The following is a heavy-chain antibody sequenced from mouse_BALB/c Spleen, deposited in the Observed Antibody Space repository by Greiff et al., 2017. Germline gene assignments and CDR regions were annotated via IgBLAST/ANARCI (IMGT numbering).Heavy chain of an antibody. CDR1: GYAFTSYN. J-gene: IGHJ4*01. D-gene: IGHD5-1*01. Sequence: VHVKQSGPELVKPGASVKVSCKASGYAFTSYNMYWVKQSHGKSLEWIGYIDPYNGGTSYNQKFKGKATLTVDKSSSTAYMHLNSLTSEDSAVYYCARRGTYLYAMDYWGQGTSVTVSS. V-gene: IGHV1S135*01. CDR2: IDPYNGGT. CDR3: ARRGTYLYAMDY.